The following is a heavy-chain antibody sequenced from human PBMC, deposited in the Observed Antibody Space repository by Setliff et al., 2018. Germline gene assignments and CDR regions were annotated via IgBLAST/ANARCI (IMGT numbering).Heavy chain of an antibody. CDR1: GGSISNSDYY. V-gene: IGHV4-39*01. J-gene: IGHJ4*02. Sequence: PSETLSLTCSVSGGSISNSDYYWDWIRQPPGKGLEWIGRVYYSGDTYYIPSLLSRVTISVDTSKNQFSLKLSSVTAADTSVYFCARHRPNLPFDAWGQGILVTVSS. CDR3: ARHRPNLPFDA. CDR2: VYYSGDT. D-gene: IGHD7-27*01.